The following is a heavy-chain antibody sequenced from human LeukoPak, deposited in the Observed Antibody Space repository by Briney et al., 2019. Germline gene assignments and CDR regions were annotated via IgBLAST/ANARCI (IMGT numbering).Heavy chain of an antibody. Sequence: PGGSLRLSCAASRFTLSNYWMSWVRQAPGKGLEWVANIKQDGSETYYVDSVKGRFTISRDNAKNSLYLQMNSLRAEDTAVYYCARDRSPYYWGQGTLVTVSS. CDR1: RFTLSNYW. V-gene: IGHV3-7*01. CDR2: IKQDGSET. J-gene: IGHJ4*02. CDR3: ARDRSPYY.